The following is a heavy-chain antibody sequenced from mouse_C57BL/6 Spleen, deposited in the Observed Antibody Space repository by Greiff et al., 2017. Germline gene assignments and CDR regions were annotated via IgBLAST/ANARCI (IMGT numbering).Heavy chain of an antibody. CDR2: IRNKANGYTT. J-gene: IGHJ2*01. V-gene: IGHV7-3*01. Sequence: EVQGVESGGGLVQPGGSLSLSCAASGFTFTDYYMSWVRQPPGKALEWLGFIRNKANGYTTEYSASVKGRFTISRDNSQSILYLQMNALRAEDSATYYCARHSYYYGRYFDYWGQGTTLTVSS. CDR3: ARHSYYYGRYFDY. D-gene: IGHD1-1*01. CDR1: GFTFTDYY.